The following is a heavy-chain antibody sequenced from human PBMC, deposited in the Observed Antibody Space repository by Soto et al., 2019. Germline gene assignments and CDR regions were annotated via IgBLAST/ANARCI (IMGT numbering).Heavy chain of an antibody. Sequence: ASVKVSCKASGYNFINYGITWVRQAPGQGLEWMGWIRVHNGNTNYAQKLQGRVTMTTDTSTSTAYMELRSLRSEDTAVYYCARVLVTMVRGVIAYGMDVWGKGTPVTVSS. CDR3: ARVLVTMVRGVIAYGMDV. CDR2: IRVHNGNT. J-gene: IGHJ6*04. CDR1: GYNFINYG. D-gene: IGHD3-10*01. V-gene: IGHV1-18*01.